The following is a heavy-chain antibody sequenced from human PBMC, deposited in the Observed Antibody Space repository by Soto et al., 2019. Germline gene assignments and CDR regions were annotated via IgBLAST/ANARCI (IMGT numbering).Heavy chain of an antibody. CDR2: IGPTGNT. V-gene: IGHV3-23*01. CDR3: AKDPSTGPADY. D-gene: IGHD3-9*01. Sequence: EVQLLESGGHLVQPGGSLRLSCTPFTQYGMSWVRRPPGKGLEWISTIGPTGNTHYADSVAGRFTISRDDSANTLYLQMSNLRVDDTGIYYCAKDPSTGPADYWGQGALVTVSS. CDR1: TQYG. J-gene: IGHJ4*02.